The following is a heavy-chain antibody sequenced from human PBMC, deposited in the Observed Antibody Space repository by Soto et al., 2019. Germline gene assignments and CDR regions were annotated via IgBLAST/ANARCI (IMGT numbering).Heavy chain of an antibody. Sequence: GASVKVSCKASGYTFNGYYMHWVRQAPGQGLEWMGWINPNSGGTNYAQKFQGWVTMTWDTTISTAYMELTRLRSNDTAVYYCARGVAARTFDTWGQGALVTVSS. V-gene: IGHV1-2*04. CDR3: ARGVAARTFDT. CDR2: INPNSGGT. D-gene: IGHD6-6*01. J-gene: IGHJ5*02. CDR1: GYTFNGYY.